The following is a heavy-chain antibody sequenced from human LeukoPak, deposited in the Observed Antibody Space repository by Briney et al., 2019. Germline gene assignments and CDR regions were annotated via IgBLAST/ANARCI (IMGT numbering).Heavy chain of an antibody. D-gene: IGHD5-18*01. Sequence: ASVKVSCKASGYTFTSYYIHWVRQAPGQGLEWMGIINPSGGSTSYARKFQGRVTMTRDTSTSTVYMELSSLRSEDTAVYYCAREFAHVDTAMVFDYWGQGTPVTVSS. J-gene: IGHJ4*02. CDR2: INPSGGST. CDR1: GYTFTSYY. CDR3: AREFAHVDTAMVFDY. V-gene: IGHV1-46*01.